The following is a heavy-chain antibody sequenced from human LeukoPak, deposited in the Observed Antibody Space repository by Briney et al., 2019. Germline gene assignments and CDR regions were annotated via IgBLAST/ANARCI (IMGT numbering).Heavy chain of an antibody. J-gene: IGHJ6*02. V-gene: IGHV4-34*01. Sequence: SETLSLTCAVYGGSFSGYYWSWIRQPPGKGLEWIGEINHSGSTNYNPSLESRVTISVDTSKNQFSLKLSSVTAADTAVYYCARVPGGPLGYYYYGMDVWGQGTTVTVSS. CDR2: INHSGST. CDR3: ARVPGGPLGYYYYGMDV. D-gene: IGHD1-26*01. CDR1: GGSFSGYY.